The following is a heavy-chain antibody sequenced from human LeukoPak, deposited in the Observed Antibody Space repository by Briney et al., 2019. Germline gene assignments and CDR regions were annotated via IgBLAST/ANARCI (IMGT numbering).Heavy chain of an antibody. D-gene: IGHD5-18*01. J-gene: IGHJ4*02. CDR2: IYLSGDT. CDR3: AKDPHTGIAPGY. Sequence: SGTLSLTCAVSGDSITNSHWWSWVRQPPGKGLEWIGVIYLSGDTDYNPSLKSRVTISIDKSKNQFSLRLTYVTAADTAVYYCAKDPHTGIAPGYWGQGILVTVSS. V-gene: IGHV4-4*02. CDR1: GDSITNSHW.